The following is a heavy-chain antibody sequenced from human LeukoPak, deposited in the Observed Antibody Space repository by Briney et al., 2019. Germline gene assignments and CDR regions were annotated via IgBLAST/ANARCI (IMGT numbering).Heavy chain of an antibody. CDR2: IHYSGTT. CDR1: GGSISINTHF. D-gene: IGHD3-22*01. Sequence: SETLSLTCTVSGGSISINTHFWGWIRHPPGKGLEWIGSIHYSGTTYYNPSLKSPVTISVDTSKNQFSLKLISVTAADTAVYYCANHYDGHAFDIWGQGTMVTVSS. J-gene: IGHJ3*02. CDR3: ANHYDGHAFDI. V-gene: IGHV4-39*01.